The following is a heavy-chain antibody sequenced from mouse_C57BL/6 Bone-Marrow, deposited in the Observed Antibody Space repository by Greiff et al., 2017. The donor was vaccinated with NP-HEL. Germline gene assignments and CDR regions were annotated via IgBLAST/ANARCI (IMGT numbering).Heavy chain of an antibody. D-gene: IGHD2-4*01. CDR2: IRSKSSNYAT. Sequence: DVMLVESGGGLVQPKGSLKLSCAASGFTFNTYAMHWVRQAPGKGLEWVALIRSKSSNYATYYADSVKDRCTISRDDTQSMLYLQMNNLKTEDTAMYYCVRGDYDGNYAMDYWGQGTSVTVSS. CDR3: VRGDYDGNYAMDY. V-gene: IGHV10-3*01. CDR1: GFTFNTYA. J-gene: IGHJ4*01.